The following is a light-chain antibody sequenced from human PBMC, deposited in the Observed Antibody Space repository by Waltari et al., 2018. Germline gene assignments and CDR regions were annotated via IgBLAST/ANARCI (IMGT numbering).Light chain of an antibody. J-gene: IGLJ2*01. CDR2: GNN. Sequence: QSVLTQPPSVSGAPGQRATISCTGSSSNIGAGFDVHWYQQLPGTAPKLLIFGNNNRPSGVPDRFSGSKSGTSASLAITGLQAEDEADYYCQSYDSSLFVVFGGGTKLTVL. V-gene: IGLV1-40*01. CDR3: QSYDSSLFVV. CDR1: SSNIGAGFD.